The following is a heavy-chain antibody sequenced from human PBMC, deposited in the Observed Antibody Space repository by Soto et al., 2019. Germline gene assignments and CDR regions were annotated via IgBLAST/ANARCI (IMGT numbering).Heavy chain of an antibody. Sequence: GGSLRLSCAASGFTFSSYGMHWVRQAPGKGLEWVAVISYDGSNKYYADSVKGRFTISRDNSKNTLYLQMNSLRAEDTAVYYCAKEGGPPGIAAAGTDYWGQGTLVTVSS. CDR2: ISYDGSNK. V-gene: IGHV3-30*18. CDR3: AKEGGPPGIAAAGTDY. CDR1: GFTFSSYG. J-gene: IGHJ4*02. D-gene: IGHD6-13*01.